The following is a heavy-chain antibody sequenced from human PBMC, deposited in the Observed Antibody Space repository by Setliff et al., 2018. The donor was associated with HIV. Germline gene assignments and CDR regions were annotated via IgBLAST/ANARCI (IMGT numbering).Heavy chain of an antibody. CDR3: ARGGDGYNPGGGTFDH. J-gene: IGHJ4*02. Sequence: SETLSLTCPVSGVSINSGNYYWGWIRQPAGKRLEWIGRIYSSGTTNYNPSRKSRVTISADTSKNQFSLRLKSVTAAETAVYYCARGGDGYNPGGGTFDHWGQGTLVTVSS. V-gene: IGHV4-61*02. D-gene: IGHD1-1*01. CDR2: IYSSGTT. CDR1: GVSINSGNYY.